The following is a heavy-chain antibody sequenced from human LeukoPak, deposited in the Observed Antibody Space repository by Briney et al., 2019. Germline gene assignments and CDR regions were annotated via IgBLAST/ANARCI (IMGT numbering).Heavy chain of an antibody. D-gene: IGHD3-10*01. CDR1: GYTFSSYD. Sequence: ASVKVSCKASGYTFSSYDINWVRQATGQGLEWMGWMNPNSGDRGYAQKFQGRVTITRNTSISTAYMELSSLRSEDTAVYYCARRDYYGSGSYPYYYQNHMDVWGKGTTVTISS. J-gene: IGHJ6*03. CDR2: MNPNSGDR. CDR3: ARRDYYGSGSYPYYYQNHMDV. V-gene: IGHV1-8*03.